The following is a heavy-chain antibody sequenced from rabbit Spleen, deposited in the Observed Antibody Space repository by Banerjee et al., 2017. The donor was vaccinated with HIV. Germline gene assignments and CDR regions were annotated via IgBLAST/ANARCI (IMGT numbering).Heavy chain of an antibody. J-gene: IGHJ6*01. Sequence: EESGGDLVKPGASLTLTCKASGFSFNSCSDMCWVRQAPGKGLEWIACTSAGSGDSTYSATWAKGRFTLSKTSSTTVTLQMPSLTIAATATYFCARDTGSSFSSYGMDLWGPGTLVTVS. V-gene: IGHV1S40*01. CDR1: GFSFNSCSD. CDR3: ARDTGSSFSSYGMDL. CDR2: TSAGSGDST. D-gene: IGHD8-1*01.